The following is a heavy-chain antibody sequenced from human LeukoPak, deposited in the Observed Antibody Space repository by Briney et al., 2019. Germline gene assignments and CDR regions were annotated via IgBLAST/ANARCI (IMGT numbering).Heavy chain of an antibody. CDR1: GGSVSSGSYY. Sequence: SETLSLTCTVSGGSVSSGSYYWSWIRQPPGKGLEWIGYIYYSGSTNYNPSLKSRVTISVDTSKNQFSLKLSSVTAADTAVYYCARGDRCYDILTGYYSGADYYYYGMDVWGQGTTVTVSS. V-gene: IGHV4-61*01. CDR3: ARGDRCYDILTGYYSGADYYYYGMDV. CDR2: IYYSGST. D-gene: IGHD3-9*01. J-gene: IGHJ6*02.